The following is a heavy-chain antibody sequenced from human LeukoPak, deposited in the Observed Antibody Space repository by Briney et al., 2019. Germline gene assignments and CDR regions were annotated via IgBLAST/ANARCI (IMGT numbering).Heavy chain of an antibody. CDR1: GFTFTSSA. CDR3: AADRYDSSGYYHFDY. J-gene: IGHJ4*02. Sequence: SVKVSCKASGFTFTSSAIQWVRQARGQRLEWIGWIVVGSGNTNYAQKFQERVTITRDMSTSTAYMELSSLRSEDTAVYYCAADRYDSSGYYHFDYWGQGTLVTVSS. V-gene: IGHV1-58*02. CDR2: IVVGSGNT. D-gene: IGHD3-22*01.